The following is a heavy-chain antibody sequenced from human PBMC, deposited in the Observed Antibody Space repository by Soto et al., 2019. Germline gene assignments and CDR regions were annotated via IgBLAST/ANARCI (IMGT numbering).Heavy chain of an antibody. J-gene: IGHJ5*02. D-gene: IGHD3-9*01. V-gene: IGHV1-2*02. CDR3: TTLRLDP. CDR2: VNPNTGLT. CDR1: GYTFTALY. Sequence: GASVKVSCKASGYTFTALYMNWVRQAPGQGLEWMGWVNPNTGLTKYAQKFQGRVIMTRDTSINTAYMEVSGLTSDDTAVYYCTTLRLDPWGQGTLVTVSS.